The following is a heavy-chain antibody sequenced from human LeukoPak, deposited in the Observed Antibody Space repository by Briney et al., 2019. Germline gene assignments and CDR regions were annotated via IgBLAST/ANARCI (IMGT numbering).Heavy chain of an antibody. D-gene: IGHD1-26*01. V-gene: IGHV3-66*01. CDR1: GFTFSSYW. CDR3: ARSVGATENFDY. J-gene: IGHJ4*02. CDR2: IYSGGST. Sequence: GGSLRLSCAASGFTFSSYWMSWVRQAPGKGLEWVSLIYSGGSTYYADSVKGRFTISRDNSKNTLYLQMNSLRAEDTAVYYCARSVGATENFDYWGQGTLVTVSS.